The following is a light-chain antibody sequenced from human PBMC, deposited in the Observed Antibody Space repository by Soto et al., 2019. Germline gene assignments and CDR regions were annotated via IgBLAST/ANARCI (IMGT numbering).Light chain of an antibody. J-gene: IGKJ1*01. Sequence: IHMKPSPPTLCVSPLYRFTITFRASESISSWLAWYQQKPGKAPKLLMYKASSLESGVPSRLSGSGSGTEFTLTISSLQPDDFATYYCQQYNSYSWTFGQGTKVDI. CDR2: KAS. CDR3: QQYNSYSWT. CDR1: ESISSW. V-gene: IGKV1-5*03.